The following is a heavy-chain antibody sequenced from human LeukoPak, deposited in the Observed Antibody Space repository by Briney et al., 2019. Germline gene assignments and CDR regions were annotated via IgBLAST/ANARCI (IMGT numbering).Heavy chain of an antibody. CDR2: IYHSGST. Sequence: SETLSLTCAVSGYSISSGYYWGWIRQPPGKGLVWIGSIYHSGSTYYNPSLKSRVTISVDTSKNQFSLKLSSVTAADTAVYYCARWDSGYDYFDYWGQGTLVTVSS. CDR1: GYSISSGYY. CDR3: ARWDSGYDYFDY. D-gene: IGHD5-12*01. V-gene: IGHV4-38-2*01. J-gene: IGHJ4*02.